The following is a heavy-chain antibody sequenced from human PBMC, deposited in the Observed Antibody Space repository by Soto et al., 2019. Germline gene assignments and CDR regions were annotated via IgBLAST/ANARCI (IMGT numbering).Heavy chain of an antibody. D-gene: IGHD3-3*01. CDR2: ISAYNGNT. Sequence: ASVKVSCKASGYTFTSYGISWVAQAPGQGLEWMGWISAYNGNTNYAQKLQGRVTMTTDTSTSTAYMELRSLRSDDTAVYYCARDPRTRGGRYYDFWRTAYGMDVWGQGTTVTVSS. CDR3: ARDPRTRGGRYYDFWRTAYGMDV. J-gene: IGHJ6*02. V-gene: IGHV1-18*01. CDR1: GYTFTSYG.